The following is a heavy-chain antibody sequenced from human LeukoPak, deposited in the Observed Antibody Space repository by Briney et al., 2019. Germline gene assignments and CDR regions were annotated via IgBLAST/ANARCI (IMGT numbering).Heavy chain of an antibody. Sequence: SETLSLTCIVSGGSISSSSYYWGWIRQPPGKGLEWIGSIYYSGSTYYNPSLKSRVTISVDTSKNQFSLKLSSVTAADTAVYYCARQDGSYDVWSDYYPPLAFDIWGQGTMVTVSS. CDR3: ARQDGSYDVWSDYYPPLAFDI. CDR1: GGSISSSSYY. J-gene: IGHJ3*02. V-gene: IGHV4-39*01. D-gene: IGHD3-3*01. CDR2: IYYSGST.